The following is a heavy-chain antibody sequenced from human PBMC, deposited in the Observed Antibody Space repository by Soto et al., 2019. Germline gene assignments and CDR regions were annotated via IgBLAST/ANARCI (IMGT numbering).Heavy chain of an antibody. D-gene: IGHD6-6*01. V-gene: IGHV4-61*01. J-gene: IGHJ4*02. CDR1: GGSVSSGSYY. CDR2: IYYSGST. CDR3: ARRPRIPARLRHAYASNYFDF. Sequence: NLSLTCTVSGGSVSSGSYYWSWIRQPPGKGLEWIGYIYYSGSTNYNPSLKSRVTISVDTSKNQFSLKLSSVTAADTAVFYCARRPRIPARLRHAYASNYFDFWGQGTLVTVSS.